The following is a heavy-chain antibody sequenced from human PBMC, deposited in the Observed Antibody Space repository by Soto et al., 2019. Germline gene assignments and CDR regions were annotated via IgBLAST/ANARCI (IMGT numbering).Heavy chain of an antibody. V-gene: IGHV1-18*01. CDR3: AREGGHTGTTRTTDYGMDV. D-gene: IGHD1-7*01. CDR1: GYTFTTYG. Sequence: ASVKVSCKPSGYTFTTYGISWVRQAPGQGLEWMGWISTDNGNTNYAQKVQDRVTMTTDTSTSTAYMELSSLRSEDTAVYYCAREGGHTGTTRTTDYGMDVWGQGTTVTVSS. J-gene: IGHJ6*02. CDR2: ISTDNGNT.